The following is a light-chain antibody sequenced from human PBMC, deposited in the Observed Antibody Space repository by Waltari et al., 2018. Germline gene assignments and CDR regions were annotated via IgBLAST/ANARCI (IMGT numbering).Light chain of an antibody. Sequence: EIVLTQSPATLSVSPGERATLSGRASQSIKTNLAWYQQRPGQAPRLLIYGASNRAAGVPARFSGSGSETDFTLTISSLPSEDFALYYCQQYNNWPPVFTFGPGTKLDIK. CDR3: QQYNNWPPVFT. CDR1: QSIKTN. J-gene: IGKJ3*01. CDR2: GAS. V-gene: IGKV3-15*01.